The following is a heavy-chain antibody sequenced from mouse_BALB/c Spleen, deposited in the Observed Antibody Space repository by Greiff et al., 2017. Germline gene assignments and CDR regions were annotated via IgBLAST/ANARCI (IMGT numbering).Heavy chain of an antibody. J-gene: IGHJ3*01. CDR1: GFTFSSYG. CDR3: ARDLDAWFAY. CDR2: INSNGGST. Sequence: EVMLVESGGGLVQPGGSLKLSCAASGFTFSSYGMSWVRQTPDKRLELVATINSNGGSTYYPDSVKGRFTISRDNAKNTLYLQMSSLKSEDTAMYYCARDLDAWFAYWGQGTLVTVSA. V-gene: IGHV5-6-3*01.